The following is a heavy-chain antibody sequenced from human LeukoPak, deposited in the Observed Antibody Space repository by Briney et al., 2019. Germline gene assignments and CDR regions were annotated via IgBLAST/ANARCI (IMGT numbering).Heavy chain of an antibody. CDR3: ARDWSGDYAGIGY. V-gene: IGHV3-53*01. Sequence: GGSLRLSCAASGFTFSDYCMSWVPQAPGKGLEWVSVIYSGGSTYYADSVKGRFTISRDNSKNTLYLQMNSLRAEDTAVYYCARDWSGDYAGIGYWGQGTLVTVSS. D-gene: IGHD4-17*01. CDR2: IYSGGST. CDR1: GFTFSDYC. J-gene: IGHJ4*02.